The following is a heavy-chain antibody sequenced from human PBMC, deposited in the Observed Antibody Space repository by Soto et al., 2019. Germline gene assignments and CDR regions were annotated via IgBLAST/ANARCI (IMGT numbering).Heavy chain of an antibody. CDR3: AREVGFCSGGSCNSLSFFDF. CDR2: VHASGST. J-gene: IGHJ3*01. CDR1: GGSININNYY. V-gene: IGHV4-39*01. D-gene: IGHD2-15*01. Sequence: QLQLQESGPGLVKPSETLSLTCSVSGGSININNYYWAWVRQPPGKGLEWVASVHASGSTFYNPSFGSRVTISVDTSENQVSLKLRSVTATDTAVFYCAREVGFCSGGSCNSLSFFDFWGQGTVVTVSS.